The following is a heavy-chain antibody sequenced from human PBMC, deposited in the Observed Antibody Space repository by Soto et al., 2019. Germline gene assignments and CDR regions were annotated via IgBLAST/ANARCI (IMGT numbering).Heavy chain of an antibody. D-gene: IGHD1-26*01. CDR2: TYYRSKWST. CDR1: GDSVSSKAAA. CDR3: TRALSGSYDS. Sequence: SQTLSLTCAISGDSVSSKAAAWNWIRQSPSRGLEWLGRTYYRSKWSTDYAVSVKSRITINPDTSKNQFSLQLNSVTPEDTAVYYCTRALSGSYDSWGQGTLVTVSS. V-gene: IGHV6-1*01. J-gene: IGHJ5*01.